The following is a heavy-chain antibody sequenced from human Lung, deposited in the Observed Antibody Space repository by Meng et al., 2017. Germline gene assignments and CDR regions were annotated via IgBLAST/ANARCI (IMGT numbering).Heavy chain of an antibody. D-gene: IGHD6-13*01. CDR3: ARDENISAAGKLFGDY. CDR1: GYSFTAYY. J-gene: IGHJ4*02. Sequence: QVYLVQSGAEVTKPGASVKASCNPAGYSFTAYYMHWVRQAPGQGLEWMGRIDPNSGVTEYAHKFHGRVTMTGDTSISTAYMELRRLTSDDTAVYYCARDENISAAGKLFGDYWGQGTLVTVSS. CDR2: IDPNSGVT. V-gene: IGHV1-2*06.